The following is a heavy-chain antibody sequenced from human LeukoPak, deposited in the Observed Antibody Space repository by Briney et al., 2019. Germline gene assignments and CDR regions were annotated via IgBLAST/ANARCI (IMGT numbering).Heavy chain of an antibody. J-gene: IGHJ3*02. D-gene: IGHD3-16*01. CDR2: IYYSGST. CDR3: ARHVPYGNYDYVWGSPRDAFDI. Sequence: SETLSLTCTVSGDSISSYYWTWIRQPPGKGLEWIGYIYYSGSTNYNPSLKGRVTISVDTSKNQFSLKLSSVTAADTAVYYCARHVPYGNYDYVWGSPRDAFDIWGQGTMVTVSS. V-gene: IGHV4-59*08. CDR1: GDSISSYY.